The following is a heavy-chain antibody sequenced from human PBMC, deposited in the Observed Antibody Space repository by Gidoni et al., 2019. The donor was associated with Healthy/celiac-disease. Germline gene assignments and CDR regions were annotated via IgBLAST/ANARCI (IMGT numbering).Heavy chain of an antibody. J-gene: IGHJ6*02. Sequence: EVQLVESGGGLVKPGGSLRLSCAASGFTFSSYSMNWVRQAPGKGLEWVSSISSSSSYIYYADSVKGRFTISRDNAKNSLYLQMNSLRAEDTAVYYCARDIDIVVADFPNYYYGMDVWGQGTTVTVSS. CDR1: GFTFSSYS. D-gene: IGHD2-2*01. CDR3: ARDIDIVVADFPNYYYGMDV. CDR2: ISSSSSYI. V-gene: IGHV3-21*01.